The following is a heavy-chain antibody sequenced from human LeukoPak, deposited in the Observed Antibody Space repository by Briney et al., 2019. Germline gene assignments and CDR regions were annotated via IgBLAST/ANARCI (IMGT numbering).Heavy chain of an antibody. CDR2: IYYSGST. D-gene: IGHD3-9*01. CDR3: ARGGYDILTEN. J-gene: IGHJ4*02. Sequence: SETLSLTCTVSGGSISSYYWSWIRQPPGKGLEWIGYIYYSGSTNYNPSLKSRVTISVDTSKNQFSLKLSSVTAADTAVYYCARGGYDILTENWGQGTLVTVSS. CDR1: GGSISSYY. V-gene: IGHV4-59*12.